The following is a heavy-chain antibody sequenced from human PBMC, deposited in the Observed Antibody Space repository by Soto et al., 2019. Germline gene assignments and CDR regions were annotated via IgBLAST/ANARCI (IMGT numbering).Heavy chain of an antibody. CDR1: GYSFTSYW. CDR2: IYPGDSDT. Sequence: GDSLKISWKGSGYSFTSYWIGWVRQMPGKGLEWMGIIYPGDSDTRYSPSFQGQVTISADKSISTAYLQWSSLKASDTAMYYCARRVHGPGYGMDVWGQGTTVTVSS. J-gene: IGHJ6*02. CDR3: ARRVHGPGYGMDV. V-gene: IGHV5-51*01. D-gene: IGHD1-1*01.